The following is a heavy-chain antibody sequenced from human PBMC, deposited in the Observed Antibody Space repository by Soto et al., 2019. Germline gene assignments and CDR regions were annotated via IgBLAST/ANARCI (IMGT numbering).Heavy chain of an antibody. CDR2: IYYSGST. V-gene: IGHV4-39*01. CDR3: AGIVVTPDF. Sequence: QLQLQESGPGLVKPSETLSLTCTVSGGSISSSSYYWGWIRQPPGKGLEWIGSIYYSGSTHYNPSPRAPGTIAVDTSKTQFSVKLGSVTAQDTAVYYCAGIVVTPDFWGQGTLVTVSS. CDR1: GGSISSSSYY. D-gene: IGHD3-22*01. J-gene: IGHJ4*02.